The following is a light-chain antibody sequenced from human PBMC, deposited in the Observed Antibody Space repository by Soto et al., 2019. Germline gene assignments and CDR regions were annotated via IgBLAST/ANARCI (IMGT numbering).Light chain of an antibody. V-gene: IGKV1-5*03. J-gene: IGKJ1*01. Sequence: IQMTQSPSTLSASVGDRVTFTCLASQTISTWLASYQQQPGKAPKLLIYKASTLDVGVPSRFSGSGSGTDFSLTLNTQQASYFATSYCQLYNSYPWTFGQGTKV. CDR1: QTISTW. CDR3: QLYNSYPWT. CDR2: KAS.